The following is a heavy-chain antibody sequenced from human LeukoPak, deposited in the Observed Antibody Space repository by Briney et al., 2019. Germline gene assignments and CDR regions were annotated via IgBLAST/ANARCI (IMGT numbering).Heavy chain of an antibody. J-gene: IGHJ4*02. D-gene: IGHD5-24*01. CDR2: IYYSGSA. Sequence: SETLSLTCTVSGGSISSGTYYWSWIRQHPGKGLEWIAYIYYSGSAFYNPSLHSRIAISLDSSENQFSLRLTSVTAADTAVYYCAPGWVDGNWGQGTLVTVSS. CDR3: APGWVDGN. CDR1: GGSISSGTYY. V-gene: IGHV4-31*03.